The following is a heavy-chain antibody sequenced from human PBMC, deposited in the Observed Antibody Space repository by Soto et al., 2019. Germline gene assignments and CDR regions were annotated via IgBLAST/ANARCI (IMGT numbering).Heavy chain of an antibody. V-gene: IGHV3-23*01. D-gene: IGHD3-3*01. CDR3: AKLPDYDFWSGWPVLPPLYYFDY. CDR2: ISGSGGST. CDR1: GFTFSSYA. Sequence: LRLSCAASGFTFSSYAMSWVRQAPGKGLELVSAISGSGGSTYYADSVKGRFTISRDNSKNTLYLQMNSLRAEDTAVYYCAKLPDYDFWSGWPVLPPLYYFDYRGQGTLVTVS. J-gene: IGHJ4*02.